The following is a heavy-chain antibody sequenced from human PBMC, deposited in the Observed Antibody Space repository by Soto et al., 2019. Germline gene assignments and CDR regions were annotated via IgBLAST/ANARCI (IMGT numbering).Heavy chain of an antibody. V-gene: IGHV4-30-4*02. CDR2: IYYSGST. CDR1: GGSISSGDYY. J-gene: IGHJ1*01. CDR3: ARGGHNYYDSSDDEYFQH. Sequence: PSDTLSLTCTVSGGSISSGDYYWSWIRQPPGKGLEWIGYIYYSGSTYYNPSLKSRVTISVDTSKNQFSLKLSSVTAADTAVYYCARGGHNYYDSSDDEYFQHWGQGTLVTVSS. D-gene: IGHD3-22*01.